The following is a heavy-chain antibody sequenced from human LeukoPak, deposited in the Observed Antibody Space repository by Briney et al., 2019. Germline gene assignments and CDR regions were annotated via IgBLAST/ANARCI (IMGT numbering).Heavy chain of an antibody. J-gene: IGHJ4*02. V-gene: IGHV3-23*01. CDR1: GFTFSSTS. CDR2: TVGGGDGT. D-gene: IGHD3-22*01. Sequence: GGSLRLSCAASGFTFSSTSMSWVRQAPGKGLEWVAVTVGGGDGTYYADSVRGRFTISRDNSNNTLYLQMNSLGTEDTAAYYCAKGSYYDSSGSFYFDYWGQGTLVTVSS. CDR3: AKGSYYDSSGSFYFDY.